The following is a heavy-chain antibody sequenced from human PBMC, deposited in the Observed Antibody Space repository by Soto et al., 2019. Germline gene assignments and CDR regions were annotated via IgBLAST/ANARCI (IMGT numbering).Heavy chain of an antibody. CDR2: ISCDGSDK. V-gene: IGHV3-30-3*01. D-gene: IGHD6-13*01. J-gene: IGHJ6*02. CDR1: GFSFSSNA. Sequence: QVQLVESGGGVVQHGRSLRLSCAASGFSFSSNAMHWVRQAPGQGLEWVGVISCDGSDKYYADSVKGRFTISRANSKNTVNLQMNSLRAEDTAVYYCARDGGIGAAGTFRYYYYGLEVWGQGSTVTVS. CDR3: ARDGGIGAAGTFRYYYYGLEV.